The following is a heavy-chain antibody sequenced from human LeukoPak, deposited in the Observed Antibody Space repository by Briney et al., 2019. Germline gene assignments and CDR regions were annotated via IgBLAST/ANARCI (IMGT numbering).Heavy chain of an antibody. CDR3: TTYYSSDPYKFDY. J-gene: IGHJ4*02. CDR1: GGSFSGYY. V-gene: IGHV4-34*01. CDR2: INHSGST. D-gene: IGHD3-22*01. Sequence: SETLSLTCAVYGGSFSGYYWSWIRQPPGKGLEWIWEINHSGSTNYNPSLKSRVTISVDTSKNQFSLKLSSVTAADTAVYYCTTYYSSDPYKFDYWGQGTLVTVSS.